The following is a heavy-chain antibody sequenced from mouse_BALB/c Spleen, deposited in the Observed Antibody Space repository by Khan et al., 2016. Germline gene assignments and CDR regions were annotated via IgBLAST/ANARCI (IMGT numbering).Heavy chain of an antibody. Sequence: VQLKESGPGLVKPSQSLSLTCTVTGYSITSDYAWNWIRQFPGNKLEWMGYISYSGSTSYNPSPKSRISITRDTSKNQFFLQLNSVTTEDTATYYCASSRNYGNSPAWLAYWGQGTLVTVSA. D-gene: IGHD1-1*01. CDR3: ASSRNYGNSPAWLAY. CDR2: ISYSGST. CDR1: GYSITSDYA. V-gene: IGHV3-2*02. J-gene: IGHJ3*01.